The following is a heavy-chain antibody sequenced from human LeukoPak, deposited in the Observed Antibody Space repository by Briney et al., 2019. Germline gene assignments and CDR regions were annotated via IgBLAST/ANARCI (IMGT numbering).Heavy chain of an antibody. CDR1: GYTFTSYG. CDR3: ARNPALLWFGEGGYFDY. J-gene: IGHJ4*02. D-gene: IGHD3-10*01. Sequence: ASVKVSCKASGYTFTSYGISWLRQAPGQGLEWMGWISAYNGNTNYAQKLQGRVTMTTDTSTSTAYMELRSLRSDDTAVYYCARNPALLWFGEGGYFDYWGQGTLVTVSS. CDR2: ISAYNGNT. V-gene: IGHV1-18*01.